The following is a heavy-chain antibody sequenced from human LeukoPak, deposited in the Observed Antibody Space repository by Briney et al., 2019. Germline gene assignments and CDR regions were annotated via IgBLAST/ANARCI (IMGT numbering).Heavy chain of an antibody. D-gene: IGHD6-19*01. CDR3: AKISYSSGWYEDY. Sequence: GGSLRLSCAASGFTFSSYAMSWVRQAPGKGLEWVSAITGSGSGTFYATFVKGRFTISRDNSKNTLYLQMNSLRAEDTAVYYCAKISYSSGWYEDYWGQGTLVTVSS. CDR2: ITGSGSGT. CDR1: GFTFSSYA. V-gene: IGHV3-23*01. J-gene: IGHJ4*02.